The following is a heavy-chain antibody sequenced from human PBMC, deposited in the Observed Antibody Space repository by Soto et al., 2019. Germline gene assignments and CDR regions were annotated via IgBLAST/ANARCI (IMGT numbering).Heavy chain of an antibody. CDR2: MNPNSGNT. Sequence: ASVKVSCKASGYTFTSYDINWVRQATGQGLEWMGWMNPNSGNTGYAQKFQGRVTLTRNTSISTAYMELSSLRSEDTAVYYCARGLDCSGGSCYSMDWFDPWGQGTLVTVSS. V-gene: IGHV1-8*01. D-gene: IGHD2-15*01. J-gene: IGHJ5*02. CDR1: GYTFTSYD. CDR3: ARGLDCSGGSCYSMDWFDP.